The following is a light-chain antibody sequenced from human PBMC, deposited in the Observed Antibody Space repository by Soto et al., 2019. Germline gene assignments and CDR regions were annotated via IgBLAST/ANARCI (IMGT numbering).Light chain of an antibody. Sequence: EIVMTQSPATLSVSPGERATLSCRASQSVSSNFSWYQQKTGQAPRLLIYGASTRATGVPVRFSGSGSGTEFTLTISSLQAEDFAVYYCHHYNSWPPWTFGEGTKVEIK. CDR1: QSVSSN. V-gene: IGKV3-15*01. CDR3: HHYNSWPPWT. J-gene: IGKJ1*01. CDR2: GAS.